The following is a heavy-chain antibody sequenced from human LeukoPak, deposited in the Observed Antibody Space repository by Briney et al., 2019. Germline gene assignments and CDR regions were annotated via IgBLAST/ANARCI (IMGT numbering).Heavy chain of an antibody. CDR2: IRYDGSNK. V-gene: IGHV3-30*02. Sequence: PGGSLRLSCAASGFTFSSYGMHWVRQAPGKGLEWVAFIRYDGSNKYYADSVKGRFTISRDNSKNTLYLQMNSLRAEDTALYYCASLEGDVVRGSTYYYYMDVWGKGTTVTVSS. D-gene: IGHD5-12*01. J-gene: IGHJ6*03. CDR3: ASLEGDVVRGSTYYYYMDV. CDR1: GFTFSSYG.